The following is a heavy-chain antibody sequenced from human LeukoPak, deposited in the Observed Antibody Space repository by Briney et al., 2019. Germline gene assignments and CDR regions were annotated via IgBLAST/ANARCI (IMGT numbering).Heavy chain of an antibody. CDR3: TKATKWLAFDD. D-gene: IGHD6-19*01. CDR1: GGSTSSHF. V-gene: IGHV4-59*11. Sequence: SETLSLTCTVAGGSTSSHFWSWIRQPPGKGLEWIGNIYTGGTTNYNPSLKSGVTISIDTSKNQLSLHLASVTAADTAVYYCTKATKWLAFDDWGRGTLVTVSS. CDR2: IYTGGTT. J-gene: IGHJ4*02.